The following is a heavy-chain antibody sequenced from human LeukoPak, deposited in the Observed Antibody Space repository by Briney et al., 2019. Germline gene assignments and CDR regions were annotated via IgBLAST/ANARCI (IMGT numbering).Heavy chain of an antibody. CDR3: ARLYYYGRAGDY. J-gene: IGHJ4*02. CDR2: IYSGGST. V-gene: IGHV3-53*01. CDR1: GFTVSSNY. D-gene: IGHD3-10*01. Sequence: GGSLRLSCAASGFTVSSNYTSWVRQAPGKGLEWVSVIYSGGSTYYADSVKGRFTISRDNSKNTLYLQMNSLRAEDTAVYYCARLYYYGRAGDYWGQGTLVTVSS.